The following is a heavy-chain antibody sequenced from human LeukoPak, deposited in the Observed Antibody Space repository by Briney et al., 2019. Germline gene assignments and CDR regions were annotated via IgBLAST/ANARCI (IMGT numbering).Heavy chain of an antibody. CDR2: INPNSGGT. Sequence: ASVKVSCKASGYTFTGYYMHWVRQAPGQGLEWMGWINPNSGGTNYAQKFQGRVTMTRDTSISTAYMELSRLRSDDTAVYYCAREAGTASYYYYGMDVWGQGTTVTVSS. D-gene: IGHD6-19*01. J-gene: IGHJ6*02. CDR3: AREAGTASYYYYGMDV. V-gene: IGHV1-2*02. CDR1: GYTFTGYY.